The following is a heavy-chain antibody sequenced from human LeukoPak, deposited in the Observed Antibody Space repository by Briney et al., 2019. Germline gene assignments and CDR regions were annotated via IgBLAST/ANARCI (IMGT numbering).Heavy chain of an antibody. D-gene: IGHD3-10*01. J-gene: IGHJ4*02. CDR3: VKCRGAGTYFKNPLGF. CDR2: TTGSGSST. CDR1: GFTFSSYA. Sequence: GGSLRLSCAASGFTFSSYAMTWVRQAPGKGLEWVSATTGSGSSTHYADSVKGRFTISRDNSRNTLYLQMNSLRVEDTAVYFCVKCRGAGTYFKNPLGFWGQGTLVTVSS. V-gene: IGHV3-23*01.